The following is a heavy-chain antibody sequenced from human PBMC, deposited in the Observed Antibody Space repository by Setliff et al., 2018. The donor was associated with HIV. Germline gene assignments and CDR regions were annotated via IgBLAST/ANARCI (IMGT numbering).Heavy chain of an antibody. J-gene: IGHJ6*03. CDR3: AREQQMLTYYMDV. V-gene: IGHV3-11*04. D-gene: IGHD3-16*01. Sequence: PGGSLRLSCAASGFGFSGYFMSWIRQTPRKGLEWISYIGYSGTPIYYADSVKGRFTISRDNAENSLYLQMNSLRAEDTAVFYCAREQQMLTYYMDVWGKGTTVTVSS. CDR2: IGYSGTPI. CDR1: GFGFSGYF.